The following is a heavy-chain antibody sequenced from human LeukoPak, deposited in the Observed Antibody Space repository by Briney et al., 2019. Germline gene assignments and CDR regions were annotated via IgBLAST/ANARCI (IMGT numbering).Heavy chain of an antibody. CDR1: GFTFSSYS. D-gene: IGHD1-26*01. CDR2: ISSSSSTI. V-gene: IGHV3-48*04. J-gene: IGHJ4*02. CDR3: ARDRGGSYSAIDY. Sequence: GGSLRLSCAASGFTFSSYSMNWVRQAPGKGLEWVSLISSSSSTIYYADSVKGRFTISRDNAKNSLYLQMNSLRAEDTAVYYCARDRGGSYSAIDYWGQGTLVTVSS.